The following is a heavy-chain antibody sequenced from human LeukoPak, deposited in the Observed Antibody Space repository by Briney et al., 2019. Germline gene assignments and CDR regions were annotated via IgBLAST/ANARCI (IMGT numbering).Heavy chain of an antibody. J-gene: IGHJ6*02. CDR2: ISGAGGST. D-gene: IGHD3-10*01. Sequence: PGGSLRLSCAASGFTFDDYAMHWVRQAPGKGLEWVSLISGAGGSTYYADSVKGRFTISRDNSKNSLYLQMNSLRTEDTALYYCAKDYYGSGSSTYYYGMDVWGQGTTVTVSS. CDR3: AKDYYGSGSSTYYYGMDV. V-gene: IGHV3-43*02. CDR1: GFTFDDYA.